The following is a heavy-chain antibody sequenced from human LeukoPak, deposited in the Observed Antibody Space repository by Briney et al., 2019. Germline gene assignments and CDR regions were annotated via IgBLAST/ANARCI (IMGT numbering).Heavy chain of an antibody. V-gene: IGHV4-59*12. J-gene: IGHJ1*01. Sequence: TSETLSLTCTVSGGSISSYYWSWIRQPPGKGLEWIGYIYYSGSTNYNPSLKSRVTISVDTSKNQFSLKLSSVTAADTAVYYCARDEGGSSWYPEYFQHWGQGTLVTVSS. D-gene: IGHD6-13*01. CDR1: GGSISSYY. CDR3: ARDEGGSSWYPEYFQH. CDR2: IYYSGST.